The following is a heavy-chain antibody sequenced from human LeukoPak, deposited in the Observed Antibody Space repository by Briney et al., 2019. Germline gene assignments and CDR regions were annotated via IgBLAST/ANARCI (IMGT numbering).Heavy chain of an antibody. CDR2: FDPEDGET. CDR1: GYTLTELS. CDR3: ATGPGLYYYYGMDV. D-gene: IGHD6-19*01. V-gene: IGHV1-24*01. Sequence: GASVKDSCKVSGYTLTELSMHWVRQAPGKGLEWMGGFDPEDGETIYAQKFQGRVAMTEDTSTDTAYMELSSLRSEDTAVYYCATGPGLYYYYGMDVWGQGTTVTVSS. J-gene: IGHJ6*02.